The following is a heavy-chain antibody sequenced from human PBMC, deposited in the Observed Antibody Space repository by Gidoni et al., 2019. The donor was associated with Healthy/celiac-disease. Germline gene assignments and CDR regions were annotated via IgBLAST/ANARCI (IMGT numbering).Heavy chain of an antibody. J-gene: IGHJ5*02. CDR2: ISGSGGST. V-gene: IGHV3-23*01. CDR3: AKGDSTGWFARTGFDP. CDR1: GFIFSSYA. Sequence: EVQLLESGGGLVQRGGSLRLSCAASGFIFSSYAMSWVRPAPGKGLEWVSVISGSGGSTDYADSVKGRFSISRDNSKNTLYLQMNGLRAEDTAVYYCAKGDSTGWFARTGFDPWGQGTLVTASS. D-gene: IGHD6-19*01.